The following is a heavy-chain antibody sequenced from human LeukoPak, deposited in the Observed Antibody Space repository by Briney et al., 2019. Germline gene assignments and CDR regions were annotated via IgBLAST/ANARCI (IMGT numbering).Heavy chain of an antibody. J-gene: IGHJ4*02. V-gene: IGHV4-61*02. CDR3: ARGLGISKDYFDY. Sequence: PSETLSLTCVVSGGPITSTIYYWNWIRQPAGKGLEWIGRMYSGGSSDYNPSLKSRVTMSVDTSKNQLSLNLTSVTAADTAVYYCARGLGISKDYFDYWGQGTLVTVSS. CDR2: MYSGGSS. D-gene: IGHD2/OR15-2a*01. CDR1: GGPITSTIYY.